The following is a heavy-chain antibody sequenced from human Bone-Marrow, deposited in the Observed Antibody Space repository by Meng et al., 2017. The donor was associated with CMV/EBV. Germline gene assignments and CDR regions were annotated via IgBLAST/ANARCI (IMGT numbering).Heavy chain of an antibody. CDR1: GYTFFSYD. D-gene: IGHD3-3*01. V-gene: IGHV1-8*03. CDR3: ARGALYDFWSGYYNHNWFDP. Sequence: ASVKVSCKASGYTFFSYDINWVRQATGQGLEWMGWMNPNSGNTGYAQKFQGRVTITSNTSISTAYMELSSLRSEDTAVYYCARGALYDFWSGYYNHNWFDPWGQGTLVTVSS. J-gene: IGHJ5*02. CDR2: MNPNSGNT.